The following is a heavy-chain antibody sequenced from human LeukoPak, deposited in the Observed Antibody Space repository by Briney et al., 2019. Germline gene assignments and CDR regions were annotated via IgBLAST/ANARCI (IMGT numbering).Heavy chain of an antibody. D-gene: IGHD5-24*01. CDR2: ISGSGTST. J-gene: IGHJ4*02. V-gene: IGHV3-23*01. CDR1: GFTFSIYA. Sequence: GVSLRLSCAASGFTFSIYAMAWVPQAPGKGLEWVSSISGSGTSTYYAHSVKGRFTISRDNSKNTLYLQMISLRAEDTAIYYCAKDPGAGVAPTKLDYWGQGTLVTVSS. CDR3: AKDPGAGVAPTKLDY.